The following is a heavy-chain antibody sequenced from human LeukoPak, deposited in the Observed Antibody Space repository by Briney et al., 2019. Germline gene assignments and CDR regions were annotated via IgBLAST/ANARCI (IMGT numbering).Heavy chain of an antibody. Sequence: GGSLRLPCAASGFIFSNYAMTWVRQTPGKGLEWVSDISKGAGRTSYADSVKGRFTISRDNSKDTLYLQMNGLRAEDTAVYYCARDGSLSGNFYSRIDYWGQGTPVSVSS. CDR1: GFIFSNYA. CDR3: ARDGSLSGNFYSRIDY. V-gene: IGHV3-23*01. CDR2: ISKGAGRT. D-gene: IGHD1-26*01. J-gene: IGHJ4*02.